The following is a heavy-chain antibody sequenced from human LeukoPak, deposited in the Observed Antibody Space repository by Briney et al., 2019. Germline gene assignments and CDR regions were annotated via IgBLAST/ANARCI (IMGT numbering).Heavy chain of an antibody. D-gene: IGHD2-15*01. V-gene: IGHV3-74*01. Sequence: PGGSLRLSCAASGFTFSFYWMHWVRQAPGQGLEWVSRINSDGSRSYADSVKGRFTISRDNAKNTVYLQMNSLRAEDTAVYYCGLGYCSGGSCYHIDYWGQGSLVTVSS. CDR3: GLGYCSGGSCYHIDY. CDR1: GFTFSFYW. CDR2: INSDGSR. J-gene: IGHJ4*02.